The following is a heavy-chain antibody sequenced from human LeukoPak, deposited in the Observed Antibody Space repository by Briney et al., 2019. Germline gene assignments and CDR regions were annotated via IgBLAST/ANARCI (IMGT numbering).Heavy chain of an antibody. J-gene: IGHJ4*02. CDR2: IIPIFGTA. Sequence: SVKVSCKASGGTFSSYAISWLRQAPGQGLEWMGGIIPIFGTANYAQKFQGRVTITTDESTSTAYMELSSLRSEDTAVYYCALSLGEQWLVSYYFDYWGQGTLVTVSS. V-gene: IGHV1-69*05. CDR3: ALSLGEQWLVSYYFDY. D-gene: IGHD6-19*01. CDR1: GGTFSSYA.